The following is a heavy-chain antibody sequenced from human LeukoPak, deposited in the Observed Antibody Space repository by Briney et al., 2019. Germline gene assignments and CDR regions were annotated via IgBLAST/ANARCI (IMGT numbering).Heavy chain of an antibody. D-gene: IGHD6-13*01. V-gene: IGHV3-33*01. Sequence: GRSLRLSCAASGFSFSSYGMHWVRQAPGKGLEWVAVIWYDGSNKNYADSVKGRFTISRDNSKNMLYLQMNSLRVEDTALYYCASPSPGGGAAGLFDYWGQGTLVTVSS. J-gene: IGHJ4*02. CDR1: GFSFSSYG. CDR3: ASPSPGGGAAGLFDY. CDR2: IWYDGSNK.